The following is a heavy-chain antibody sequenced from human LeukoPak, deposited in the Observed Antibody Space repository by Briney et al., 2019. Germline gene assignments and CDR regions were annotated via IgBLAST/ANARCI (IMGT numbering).Heavy chain of an antibody. CDR3: ARGDSSSNGAFDI. D-gene: IGHD6-13*01. CDR2: INHSGST. Sequence: SETLSLTCAVYGGSFSGYYWSWIRQPLGKGLEWIGEINHSGSTNYNPSLRSRVTISVDTSKNQFSLKLSSVTAADTAVYYCARGDSSSNGAFDIWGQGTMVTVSS. CDR1: GGSFSGYY. J-gene: IGHJ3*02. V-gene: IGHV4-34*01.